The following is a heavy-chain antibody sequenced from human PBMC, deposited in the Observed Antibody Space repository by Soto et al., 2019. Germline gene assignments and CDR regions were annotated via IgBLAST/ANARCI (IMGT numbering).Heavy chain of an antibody. D-gene: IGHD3-16*01. V-gene: IGHV3-73*01. Sequence: GGSLRLSCAASGFTFSGSAMHWVRQASGKGLEWVGRIRSKANSYATAYAASVKGRFTISRDDSKNTAYLQMNSLKTEDTAVYYCTRKAGIIGVDVWGQGTTVTVSS. J-gene: IGHJ6*02. CDR3: TRKAGIIGVDV. CDR1: GFTFSGSA. CDR2: IRSKANSYAT.